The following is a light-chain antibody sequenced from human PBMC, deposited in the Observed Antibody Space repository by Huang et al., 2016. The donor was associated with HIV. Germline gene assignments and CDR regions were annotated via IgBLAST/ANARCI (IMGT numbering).Light chain of an antibody. CDR2: AAS. V-gene: IGKV1-NL1*01. J-gene: IGKJ2*01. Sequence: DIQMTQSPSSLSASVGDRVTITCRASQGISNSLAWYQQKPGKAPKLLLSAASRLEGGIPSRFSGSGSGTDYTLTINSLQPEDFATYDCQQCFSTPYTFGQGTKLEI. CDR3: QQCFSTPYT. CDR1: QGISNS.